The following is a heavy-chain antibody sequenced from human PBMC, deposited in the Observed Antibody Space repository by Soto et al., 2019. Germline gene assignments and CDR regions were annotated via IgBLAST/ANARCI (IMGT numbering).Heavy chain of an antibody. V-gene: IGHV1-18*01. J-gene: IGHJ4*02. CDR1: GYTFTDYG. Sequence: QVQLVQSGADVKKPGSSVKVSCKASGYTFTDYGISWVRQAPGQGLEWMGWISPYNGNTNYAQKVQGRVTMTTDTYTRTAYMELRSLRSDDTAVYYCARGGSGTVMIGCDYWGRGTLVTVSS. CDR2: ISPYNGNT. CDR3: ARGGSGTVMIGCDY. D-gene: IGHD1-1*01.